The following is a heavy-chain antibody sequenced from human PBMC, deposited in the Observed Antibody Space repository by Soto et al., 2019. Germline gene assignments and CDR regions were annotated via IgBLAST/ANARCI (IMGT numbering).Heavy chain of an antibody. CDR2: IVPLFGST. J-gene: IGHJ3*02. Sequence: QVQLVQSGAEVKKPGSSVKVSCKASGGTFRSYTFSWVRQAPGQGLEWMGGIVPLFGSTNNAEVFQGRLTITEDKSTTTVYMELTRMTTVDTAVYFCATDGELVTSNRPRDNFDIWGQGTLVNVSS. CDR3: ATDGELVTSNRPRDNFDI. CDR1: GGTFRSYT. V-gene: IGHV1-69*06. D-gene: IGHD4-17*01.